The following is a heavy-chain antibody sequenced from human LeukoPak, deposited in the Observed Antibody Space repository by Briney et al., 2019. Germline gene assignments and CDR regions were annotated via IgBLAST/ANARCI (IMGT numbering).Heavy chain of an antibody. CDR2: ISGSGGST. CDR1: GFTFISYA. Sequence: QPGGSLRLSCAASGFTFISYAMSWVRQAPGKGLEWVSAISGSGGSTYYADSVKGRFTISRDNSKNTLYLQMNSLRAEDTAVYYCAKGVKQLVQVDYWGQGTLVTVSS. D-gene: IGHD6-6*01. V-gene: IGHV3-23*01. CDR3: AKGVKQLVQVDY. J-gene: IGHJ4*02.